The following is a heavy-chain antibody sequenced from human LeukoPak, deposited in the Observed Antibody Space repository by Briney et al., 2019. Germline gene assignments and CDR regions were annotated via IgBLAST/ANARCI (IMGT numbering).Heavy chain of an antibody. CDR2: ISYDGSNK. V-gene: IGHV3-30*04. D-gene: IGHD6-19*01. J-gene: IGHJ4*02. CDR1: GFTFSSYA. CDR3: ARGVRIAVAGNIDY. Sequence: GSLRLSCAASGFTFSSYAIHWVRQAPGKGLEWVAVISYDGSNKNYADSVKGRFTISRDNSKNTLYLQMNSLRVEDTAVYYCARGVRIAVAGNIDYWGQGTLVTVSS.